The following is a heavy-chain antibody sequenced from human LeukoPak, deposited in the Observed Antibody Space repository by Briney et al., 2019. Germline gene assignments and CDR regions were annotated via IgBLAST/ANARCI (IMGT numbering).Heavy chain of an antibody. CDR3: AKVSTIIEAGLRYFDL. CDR1: GFSFSSYW. D-gene: IGHD6-19*01. CDR2: IKTDGSSA. Sequence: GGSLRLSCAASGFSFSSYWMHWVRQAPGKGLVWVSRIKTDGSSATYADSVKGRFTISRDNAKNTLYLQMSSLRAEDTALYYCAKVSTIIEAGLRYFDLWGRGTLVTVSS. J-gene: IGHJ2*01. V-gene: IGHV3-74*01.